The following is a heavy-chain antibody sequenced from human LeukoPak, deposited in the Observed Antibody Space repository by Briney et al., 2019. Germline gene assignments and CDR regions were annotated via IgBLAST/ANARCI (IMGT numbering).Heavy chain of an antibody. CDR1: GYIFTSYG. CDR2: ISTNKGNT. Sequence: ASVNVSCKASGYIFTSYGISWVRQAPGQGLEWMGWISTNKGNTNYAQRLEGRVTMTTDTSPSTAYMELRSLRSDDTAIYYCVRDIQWRFDPWGQGTLVTVSS. J-gene: IGHJ5*02. V-gene: IGHV1-18*01. D-gene: IGHD2-8*01. CDR3: VRDIQWRFDP.